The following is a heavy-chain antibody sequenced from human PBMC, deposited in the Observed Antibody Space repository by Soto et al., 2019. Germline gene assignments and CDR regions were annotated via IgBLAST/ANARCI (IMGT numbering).Heavy chain of an antibody. Sequence: QVQLVESGGGVVQPGTSLSLSCAASAFTFSNYGMHWVRQAPGRGLEWVAAIKSDGSKKYYTDSVTGRFTISRDNSDNTLYLRMNSLRAEDTAVYYCVRDDCSSPSCLNYWGQGTLVTVSS. J-gene: IGHJ4*02. CDR1: AFTFSNYG. CDR3: VRDDCSSPSCLNY. V-gene: IGHV3-33*01. CDR2: IKSDGSKK. D-gene: IGHD2-2*01.